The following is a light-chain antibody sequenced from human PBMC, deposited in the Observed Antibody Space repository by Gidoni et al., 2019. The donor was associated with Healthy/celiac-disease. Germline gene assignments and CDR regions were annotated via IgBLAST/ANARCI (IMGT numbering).Light chain of an antibody. CDR3: QQYDSYSEWT. V-gene: IGKV1-5*01. J-gene: IGKJ1*01. CDR1: QGISIW. Sequence: DSQLTQSPSTLSASVGDRVTITRRASQGISIWFAWYQQKPGKAPKLLIYDASSLESGVPSRFSGSGSGTEFTLTISSLQPDDFATYYCQQYDSYSEWTFGQGTKVEIK. CDR2: DAS.